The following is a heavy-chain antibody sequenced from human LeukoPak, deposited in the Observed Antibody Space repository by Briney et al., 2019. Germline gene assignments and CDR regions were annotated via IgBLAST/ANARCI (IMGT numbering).Heavy chain of an antibody. CDR2: ISAYNGNT. CDR3: ARVCDDILTGYFSPPYYFDY. Sequence: GASVKVSCKASGYTFTSYGISWVRQAPGQGLEWMGWISAYNGNTNYAQKLQGRVTMTTDTSTSTAYMELRSLRSDDTAVYYCARVCDDILTGYFSPPYYFDYWGQGTLVTVSS. CDR1: GYTFTSYG. D-gene: IGHD3-9*01. V-gene: IGHV1-18*01. J-gene: IGHJ4*02.